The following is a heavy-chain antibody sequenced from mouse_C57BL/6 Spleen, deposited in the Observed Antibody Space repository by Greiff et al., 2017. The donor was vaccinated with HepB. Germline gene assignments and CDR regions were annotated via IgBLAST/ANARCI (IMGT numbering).Heavy chain of an antibody. Sequence: EVQLVESGGELVKPGGSLKLSCAASGFTFSSYGMSWVRQTPDKRLEWVATISSGGSYTYYPDSVKGRFTISRDNAKNTLYLQMSSLKSEDTAMYYWARHRDYRSSPYYYAMDYWGQGTSVTVSS. CDR1: GFTFSSYG. D-gene: IGHD1-1*01. J-gene: IGHJ4*01. V-gene: IGHV5-6*01. CDR3: ARHRDYRSSPYYYAMDY. CDR2: ISSGGSYT.